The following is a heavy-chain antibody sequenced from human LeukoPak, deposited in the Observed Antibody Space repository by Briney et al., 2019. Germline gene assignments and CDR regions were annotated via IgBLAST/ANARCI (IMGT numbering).Heavy chain of an antibody. CDR3: AKDHYWSIDY. D-gene: IGHD3-3*01. CDR2: IKGDGIST. Sequence: GGSLRLSCAASGFDFSSNWMHWVRHAPGQGLVWVSRIKGDGISTNYADSVKGRFTISRDIAKNTLYLQTNSLRAEDTGVYYCAKDHYWSIDYWGRGTLVTVSS. V-gene: IGHV3-74*01. CDR1: GFDFSSNW. J-gene: IGHJ4*02.